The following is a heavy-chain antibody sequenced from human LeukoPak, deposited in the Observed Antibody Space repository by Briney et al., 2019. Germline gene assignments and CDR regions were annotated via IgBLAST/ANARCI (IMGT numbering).Heavy chain of an antibody. D-gene: IGHD4-11*01. CDR3: PRRNGNYFDY. CDR2: IYPGDSNT. J-gene: IGHJ4*02. Sequence: GESLKISGQVSGYSLPSHGIDWRRQRPGKGLEWMGFIYPGDSNTRYSPSFQGQVTISVDKSISTAYLQWGSLKASDTAMYYCPRRNGNYFDYWGQGSLVSVSS. V-gene: IGHV5-51*01. CDR1: GYSLPSHG.